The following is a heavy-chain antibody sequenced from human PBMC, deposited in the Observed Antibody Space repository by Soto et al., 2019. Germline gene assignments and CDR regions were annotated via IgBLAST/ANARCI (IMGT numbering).Heavy chain of an antibody. D-gene: IGHD2-2*01. CDR3: ARGHCSRTIGYDDGVYHYGMAV. V-gene: IGHV3-21*02. CDR2: ISSENTYM. J-gene: IGHJ6*02. Sequence: EVLLVESGGGLVKPGGSLRLSCAATGFRMSSRTMIWVRQAPGKGLEWVSSISSENTYMNYADSMEGRITIPRDNTKNSLVRQMNSRRDEDTDVYYCARGHCSRTIGYDDGVYHYGMAVWGQGTTVTVSS. CDR1: GFRMSSRT.